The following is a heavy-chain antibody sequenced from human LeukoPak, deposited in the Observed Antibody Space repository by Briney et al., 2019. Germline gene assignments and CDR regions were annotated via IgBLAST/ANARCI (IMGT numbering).Heavy chain of an antibody. Sequence: GASVKVSCKASGGTFSSYAISWVRQAPGQGLEWMGGIIPIFGTANYAQKFQGRVTITADESTSTAYMELSSLRSEDTAVYYCASSGYGGKPSHPGRSDWGQGTLVTVSS. D-gene: IGHD4-23*01. J-gene: IGHJ4*02. CDR1: GGTFSSYA. CDR2: IIPIFGTA. CDR3: ASSGYGGKPSHPGRSD. V-gene: IGHV1-69*13.